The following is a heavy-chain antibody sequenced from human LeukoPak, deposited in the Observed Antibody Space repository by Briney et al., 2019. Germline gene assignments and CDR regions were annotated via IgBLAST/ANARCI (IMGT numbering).Heavy chain of an antibody. V-gene: IGHV1-18*01. CDR3: AREGQWLVLRGMDV. Sequence: GASVTVSFKASGYTFTSYGISWVRQAPGQGLEWMGWISAYNGNTNYAQKLQGRVTMTTDTSTSTAYMELRSLRSDDTAVYYCAREGQWLVLRGMDVWGQGTTVTVSS. D-gene: IGHD6-19*01. J-gene: IGHJ6*02. CDR2: ISAYNGNT. CDR1: GYTFTSYG.